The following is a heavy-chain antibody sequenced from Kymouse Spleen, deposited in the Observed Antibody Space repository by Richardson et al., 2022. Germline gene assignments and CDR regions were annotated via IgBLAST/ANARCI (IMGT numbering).Heavy chain of an antibody. V-gene: IGHV3-30*18. Sequence: QVQLVESGGGVVQPGRSLRLSCAASGFTFSSYGMHWVRQAPGKGLEWVAVISYDGSNKYYADSVKGRFTISRDNSKNTLYLQMNSLRAEDTAVYYCAKELLWFGELSPLYYYYYGMDVWGQGTTVTVSS. CDR3: AKELLWFGELSPLYYYYYGMDV. CDR2: ISYDGSNK. J-gene: IGHJ6*02. CDR1: GFTFSSYG. D-gene: IGHD3-10*01.